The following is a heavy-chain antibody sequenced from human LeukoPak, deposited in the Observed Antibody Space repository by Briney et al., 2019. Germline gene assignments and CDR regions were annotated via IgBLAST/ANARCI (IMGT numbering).Heavy chain of an antibody. CDR1: GYTFTGYY. CDR2: IDPNSGGT. Sequence: ASVKVSCKASGYTFTGYYMHWVRQAPGQGLEWMGRIDPNSGGTNYAQKFQGRVTMTRDTSISTAYMELSRLRSDDTAVYYCARWYSSSGFDYWGQGTLVTVSS. J-gene: IGHJ4*02. D-gene: IGHD6-13*01. V-gene: IGHV1-2*06. CDR3: ARWYSSSGFDY.